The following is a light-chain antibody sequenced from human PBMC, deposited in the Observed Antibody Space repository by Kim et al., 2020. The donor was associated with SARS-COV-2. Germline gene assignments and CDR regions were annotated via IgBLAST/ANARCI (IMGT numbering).Light chain of an antibody. J-gene: IGKJ1*01. CDR3: QQYGSSPAT. Sequence: EIVLTQSPGTLSLSPGERATLSCRASQTVTSNYLAWYQQKPGQAPRLLIYGASSRATGIPDRFSGSGSGTDFTLTISRLEPEDFAVYYCQQYGSSPATFGQWTKVDIK. CDR1: QTVTSNY. V-gene: IGKV3-20*01. CDR2: GAS.